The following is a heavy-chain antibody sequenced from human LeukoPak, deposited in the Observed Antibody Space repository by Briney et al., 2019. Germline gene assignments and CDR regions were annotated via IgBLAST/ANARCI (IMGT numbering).Heavy chain of an antibody. CDR3: ARDIHYYDSSGYL. Sequence: GGSLRLSCAASGFTFSSYSMNWVRQAPGKGLEWVSSISSSSSYIYYADSVKGRFTISRDNAKNSLYLQMNSLRAEDTAVYYCARDIHYYDSSGYLGGQGTLVTVSS. D-gene: IGHD3-22*01. J-gene: IGHJ4*02. CDR1: GFTFSSYS. V-gene: IGHV3-21*01. CDR2: ISSSSSYI.